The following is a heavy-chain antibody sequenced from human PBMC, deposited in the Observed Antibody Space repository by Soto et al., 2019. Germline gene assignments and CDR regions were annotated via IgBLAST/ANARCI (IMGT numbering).Heavy chain of an antibody. CDR2: ISGTSSTI. V-gene: IGHV3-48*02. CDR3: ARGMGYYCSGGSCQEVVFDY. CDR1: GFTFSPYS. Sequence: EVQLVESGGGLVQPGGSLRLSCAASGFTFSPYSMNWVRQAPGKGLEWMSYISGTSSTIYYADSVKGRFTISRDNAKNSLYLQMNSLRDEDTAVYYCARGMGYYCSGGSCQEVVFDYWGQGTLGTVSS. D-gene: IGHD2-15*01. J-gene: IGHJ4*02.